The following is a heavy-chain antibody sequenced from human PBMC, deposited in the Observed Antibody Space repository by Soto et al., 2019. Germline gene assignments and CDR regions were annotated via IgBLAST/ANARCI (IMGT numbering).Heavy chain of an antibody. CDR1: GGSISSYY. CDR3: DRGGQMAGMDV. J-gene: IGHJ6*02. V-gene: IGHV4-59*01. CDR2: IYYSGST. Sequence: SETLSLTCTVSGGSISSYYWSWIRQPPGKGLEWIGYIYYSGSTNYNPSLKSRVTISVDTSKNQFSLKLSSVTAADTAVYYCDRGGQMAGMDVWGQGNTVTVSS.